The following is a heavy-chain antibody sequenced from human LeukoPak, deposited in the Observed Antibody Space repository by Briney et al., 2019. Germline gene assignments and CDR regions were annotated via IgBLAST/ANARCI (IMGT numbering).Heavy chain of an antibody. D-gene: IGHD3-3*01. CDR2: INPNRGDT. CDR1: EYTFTDYY. V-gene: IGHV1-2*06. Sequence: ASMKVSCKASEYTFTDYYIHWVRQAPGQGLEWMGRINPNRGDTNYAQRFQGRVTLTRDTSINTAYMELSRLRSDDTAVYYCARQPYFEYKLDYWGQGTLVTVSS. CDR3: ARQPYFEYKLDY. J-gene: IGHJ4*02.